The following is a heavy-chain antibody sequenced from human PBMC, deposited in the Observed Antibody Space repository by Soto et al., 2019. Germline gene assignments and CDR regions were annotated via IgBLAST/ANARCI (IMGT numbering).Heavy chain of an antibody. CDR2: MNPNSGNT. CDR1: GYTFTSYD. CDR3: ARGVPYYDFWSGYYYPYYYYGMDV. J-gene: IGHJ6*02. Sequence: QVQLVQSGAEVKKPGASVKVSCKASGYTFTSYDINWVRQATGQGLEWMGWMNPNSGNTGYAQKFQGRVTMTRNTSIRTSYIELSSLRSEDTAVYYCARGVPYYDFWSGYYYPYYYYGMDVWGQGTTVTVSS. V-gene: IGHV1-8*01. D-gene: IGHD3-3*01.